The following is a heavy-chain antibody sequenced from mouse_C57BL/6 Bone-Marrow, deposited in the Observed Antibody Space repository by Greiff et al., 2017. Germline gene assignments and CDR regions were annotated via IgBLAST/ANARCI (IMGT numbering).Heavy chain of an antibody. CDR1: GYSFTGYY. J-gene: IGHJ3*01. D-gene: IGHD1-1*01. CDR3: ARAGYYGAWVAY. CDR2: INPSTGGT. Sequence: VQLKQSGPELVKPGASVKISCKASGYSFTGYYMNWVKQSPEKSLEWIGEINPSTGGTTYNQKFKAKATLTVDKSSSTAYMQLKSLTSEDSAVYYCARAGYYGAWVAYWGQGTLVTVSA. V-gene: IGHV1-42*01.